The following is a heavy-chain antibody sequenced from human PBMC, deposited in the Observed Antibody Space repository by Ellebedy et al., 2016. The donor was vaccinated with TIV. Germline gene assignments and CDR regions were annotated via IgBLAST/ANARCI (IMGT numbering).Heavy chain of an antibody. V-gene: IGHV3-73*01. D-gene: IGHD2-15*01. Sequence: GESLKISCAASGFTFSDSALHWVRQASGKGLEWLGRIRDKGNLYATAYAASVKGRFTISRDDSKNTAFLLMSSLRTEDTAVYFCSRHRSDTDAFDIWGQGTMVTVSS. J-gene: IGHJ3*02. CDR3: SRHRSDTDAFDI. CDR2: IRDKGNLYAT. CDR1: GFTFSDSA.